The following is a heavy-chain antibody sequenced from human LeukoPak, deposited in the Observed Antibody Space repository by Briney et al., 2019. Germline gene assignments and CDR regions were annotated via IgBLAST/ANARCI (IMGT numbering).Heavy chain of an antibody. Sequence: GGSLRLSCAASAFTFNDYAMAWVRQAPGKGLEWVSSITTSSTYIYYADSVKGRFTVSRDNAKNSLYLQMNSLRVADTAVYYCARGSRDCGSVTCYDFDNWGQGTLVTVSS. D-gene: IGHD2-21*01. J-gene: IGHJ4*02. CDR1: AFTFNDYA. CDR3: ARGSRDCGSVTCYDFDN. CDR2: ITTSSTYI. V-gene: IGHV3-21*01.